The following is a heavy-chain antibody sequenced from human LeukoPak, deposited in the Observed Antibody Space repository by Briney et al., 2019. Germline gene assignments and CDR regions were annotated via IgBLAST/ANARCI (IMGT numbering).Heavy chain of an antibody. CDR2: INHSGST. Sequence: PSETLSLTCAVYGGSFSGYYWSWIRQPPGKGLEWIGEINHSGSTNYNPSLKSRVTISVDTSKNQFSLKLSSVTAADTAVYYCARPNYYDSSGYYYDAFDIWGQGTMVTVSS. D-gene: IGHD3-22*01. CDR3: ARPNYYDSSGYYYDAFDI. V-gene: IGHV4-34*01. CDR1: GGSFSGYY. J-gene: IGHJ3*02.